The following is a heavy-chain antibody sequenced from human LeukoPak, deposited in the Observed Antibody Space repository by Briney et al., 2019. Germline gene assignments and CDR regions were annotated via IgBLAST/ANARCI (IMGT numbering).Heavy chain of an antibody. D-gene: IGHD1-20*01. V-gene: IGHV1-69*13. J-gene: IGHJ4*02. CDR2: IIPIFGTR. CDR1: GGTFSNYA. Sequence: GASVKVSCKASGGTFSNYAISWVRQAPGQGLEWMGGIIPIFGTRNYAQKFQGRVTVTADESTSTAYMELSSLRSDDTVVYYCARHHRAYNWNGPPLHFFDHWGQGTLVTVSS. CDR3: ARHHRAYNWNGPPLHFFDH.